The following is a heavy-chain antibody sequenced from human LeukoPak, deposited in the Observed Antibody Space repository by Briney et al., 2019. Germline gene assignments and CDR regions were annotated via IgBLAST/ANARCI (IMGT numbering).Heavy chain of an antibody. D-gene: IGHD3-9*01. CDR3: AKDRYYDILTGYLVD. CDR1: GFTFSNYG. CDR2: ISGSGGST. Sequence: PGGSLRLSCAASGFTFSNYGMNWVRQAPGKGLEWVSAISGSGGSTYYADSVKGRFTISRDNSKNTLYVQMNSLRAEDTAVYYCAKDRYYDILTGYLVDWGQGTLVTVSS. J-gene: IGHJ1*01. V-gene: IGHV3-23*01.